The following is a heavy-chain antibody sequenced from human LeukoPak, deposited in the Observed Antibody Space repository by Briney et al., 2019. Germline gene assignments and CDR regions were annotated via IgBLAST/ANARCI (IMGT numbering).Heavy chain of an antibody. CDR2: ISYDGSNT. V-gene: IGHV3-30-3*01. CDR1: GFTFSPYA. Sequence: GGSLRLSCAASGFTFSPYAMHWVRQAPGKGLEWVAVISYDGSNTYYADSVKGRFTISRDNSKNTLYLQMNSLRTEDTAVYYCASRAAAGLYDAFDIWGQGTMVTVSS. D-gene: IGHD6-13*01. J-gene: IGHJ3*02. CDR3: ASRAAAGLYDAFDI.